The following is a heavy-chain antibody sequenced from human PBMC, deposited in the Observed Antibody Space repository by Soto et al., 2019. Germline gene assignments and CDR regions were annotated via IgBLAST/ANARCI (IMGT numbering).Heavy chain of an antibody. Sequence: QVQHVQSGAEVKKPGDSVKDSCKASGYSFTGHYMHWVRRAPGQGLEWMVWVNLNTGGTDYAQEFQGRFTMTTATSIRTVYLEVTRLKFDDTAMDYCARYPSSFLGRVYGMDVWGQGTAVTVS. V-gene: IGHV1-2*02. D-gene: IGHD1-26*01. CDR3: ARYPSSFLGRVYGMDV. J-gene: IGHJ6*02. CDR2: VNLNTGGT. CDR1: GYSFTGHY.